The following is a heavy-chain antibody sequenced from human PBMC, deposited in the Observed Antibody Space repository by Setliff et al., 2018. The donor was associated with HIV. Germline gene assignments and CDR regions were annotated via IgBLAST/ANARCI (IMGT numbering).Heavy chain of an antibody. D-gene: IGHD3-22*01. CDR3: TRDPYYYDSSGSNYFDY. Sequence: LRLSCEASGFTLSLYDMNWVRQAPGKGLEWLSYISNTAGTIYFADSVKGRFTISRDTAKNSMYLQMNNLRVEDTAVYYCTRDPYYYDSSGSNYFDYWGQGTLVTVSS. V-gene: IGHV3-48*03. CDR1: GFTLSLYD. J-gene: IGHJ4*02. CDR2: ISNTAGTI.